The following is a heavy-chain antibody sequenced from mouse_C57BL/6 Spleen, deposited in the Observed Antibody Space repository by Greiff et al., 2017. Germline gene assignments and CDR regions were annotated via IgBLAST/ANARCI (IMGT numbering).Heavy chain of an antibody. V-gene: IGHV1-64*01. CDR3: ARRGGSSPLYAMDY. J-gene: IGHJ4*01. Sequence: VQLQQPGAELVKPGASVKLSCKASGYTFTSYWMHWVKQRPGQGLEWIGMIHPNSGSTNYNEKFKSKATLTVDKSSSTAYMQLSSLTSEDSAVYYCARRGGSSPLYAMDYWGQGTSVTVSS. D-gene: IGHD1-1*01. CDR2: IHPNSGST. CDR1: GYTFTSYW.